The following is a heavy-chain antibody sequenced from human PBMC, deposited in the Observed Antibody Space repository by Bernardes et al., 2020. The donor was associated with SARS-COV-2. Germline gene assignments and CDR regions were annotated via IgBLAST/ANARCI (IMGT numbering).Heavy chain of an antibody. J-gene: IGHJ4*02. CDR2: VHHNGYS. CDR1: GDSITGDSW. V-gene: IGHV4-4*02. Sequence: SETLSLTCAVSGDSITGDSWWSWVRQSPEKGLEWIGEVHHNGYSNYNPSLKSRVTFLLDKSKNQFSLRLSSVTAADTAFYYCVSNGYYSLDYWSQGTLVTVYS. D-gene: IGHD3-22*01. CDR3: VSNGYYSLDY.